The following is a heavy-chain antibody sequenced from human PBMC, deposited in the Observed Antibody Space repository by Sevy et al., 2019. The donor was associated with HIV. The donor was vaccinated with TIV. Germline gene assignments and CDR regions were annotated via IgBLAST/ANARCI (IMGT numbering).Heavy chain of an antibody. CDR2: ISGTGDYK. CDR3: AKKMGGGSGMAFLVDY. J-gene: IGHJ4*02. D-gene: IGHD5-18*01. CDR1: GFTFSNFA. V-gene: IGHV3-23*01. Sequence: GGSLRLSCAASGFTFSNFAMGWVRRAPGKGLDWVSVISGTGDYKYYADSVKGRFTISRDNSKNTMFLQMDSLGADDTAIFYCAKKMGGGSGMAFLVDYWGQGTLVTVSS.